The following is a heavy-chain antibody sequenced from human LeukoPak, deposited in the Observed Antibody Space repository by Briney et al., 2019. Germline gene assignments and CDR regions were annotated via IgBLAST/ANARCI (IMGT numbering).Heavy chain of an antibody. CDR1: GGSISSSSYY. D-gene: IGHD4-11*01. CDR2: IYYSGST. CDR3: ARQSGFYSNSSYYYGMDV. J-gene: IGHJ6*02. V-gene: IGHV4-39*01. Sequence: PSETLSLTCTVSGGSISSSSYYWGWIRQPPGKGLEWIGSIYYSGSTYYNPSLKSRVTISVDTSKNQFSLKLSSVTAADTAVYYCARQSGFYSNSSYYYGMDVWGQGTTVTVSS.